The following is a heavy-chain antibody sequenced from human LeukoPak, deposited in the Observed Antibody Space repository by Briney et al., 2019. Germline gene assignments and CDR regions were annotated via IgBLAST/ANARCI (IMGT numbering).Heavy chain of an antibody. D-gene: IGHD4-17*01. V-gene: IGHV3-48*01. CDR2: ISRSSGNI. J-gene: IGHJ4*02. Sequence: SLTLSCAASRFRFSTYGMNWDRQAPGEGMEWFSYISRSSGNIHYEDSVKGRFTISRDNAKNSLFRQMNSLRVEDTAVYYCARDVATVTPPDYRGQGTLFTVSS. CDR3: ARDVATVTPPDY. CDR1: RFRFSTYG.